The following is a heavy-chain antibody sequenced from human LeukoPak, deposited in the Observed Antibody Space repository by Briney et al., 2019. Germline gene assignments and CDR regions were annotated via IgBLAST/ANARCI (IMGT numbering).Heavy chain of an antibody. J-gene: IGHJ6*03. CDR2: IYDNGTT. Sequence: PSETLSLTCSVSGASMISFYWTWMRQPPGKGLEWIGLIYDNGTTYYNPSLKSRVTLSVDTSNNQFSLKLRSVTAADTAVYYCARGESFYYYYMDFWGKGSTVTVSS. CDR3: ARGESFYYYYMDF. V-gene: IGHV4-59*01. CDR1: GASMISFY.